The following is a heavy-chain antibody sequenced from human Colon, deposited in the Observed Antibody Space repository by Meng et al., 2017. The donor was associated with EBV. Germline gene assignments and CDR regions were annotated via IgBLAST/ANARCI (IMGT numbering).Heavy chain of an antibody. CDR3: ARRLAALDN. V-gene: IGHV4-34*01. CDR2: INYSGNT. Sequence: QVQLQQWGAGLLKPSETLSLSCAVYGGSFRGYYWTWIRQPPGKGLEWVAEINYSGNTNYSPSLKSRVTISIDTSKNQFSLKLSSVTAADTAIYYCARRLAALDNWGHGTLVTVSS. J-gene: IGHJ4*01. CDR1: GGSFRGYY. D-gene: IGHD6-19*01.